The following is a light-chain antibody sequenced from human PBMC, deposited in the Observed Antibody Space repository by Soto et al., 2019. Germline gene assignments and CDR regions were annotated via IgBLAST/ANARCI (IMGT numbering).Light chain of an antibody. J-gene: IGKJ2*01. V-gene: IGKV3-20*01. CDR3: QHYGSSPRYT. CDR2: GAS. Sequence: EIVLTHSPGPLSLSPGERATLSCRASQSVSSNYLAWYQQKPGQAPRLLIYGASIRATGIPDRFSGSGSGTDFTLTISRLEPEDFAVYYCQHYGSSPRYTFGQGTKLEIK. CDR1: QSVSSNY.